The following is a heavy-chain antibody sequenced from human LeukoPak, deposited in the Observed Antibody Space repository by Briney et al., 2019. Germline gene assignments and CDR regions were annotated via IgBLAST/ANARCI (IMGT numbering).Heavy chain of an antibody. CDR2: INHDGSST. CDR3: AKDMKVAAGPFDY. Sequence: GGSLRLSCAPSGFTFSTFWMHWVRQAPGKGLVWVSRINHDGSSTNYADSVKGRFTISRDNAKNTLYLQMNSLRAEDTAVYYCAKDMKVAAGPFDYWGQGTLVTVAS. J-gene: IGHJ4*02. V-gene: IGHV3-74*01. CDR1: GFTFSTFW. D-gene: IGHD3-22*01.